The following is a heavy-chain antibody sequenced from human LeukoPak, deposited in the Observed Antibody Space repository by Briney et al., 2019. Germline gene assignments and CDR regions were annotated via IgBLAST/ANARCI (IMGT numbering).Heavy chain of an antibody. D-gene: IGHD3-3*01. CDR3: ATGPRWAPTIFGVVNQWNAFDI. CDR1: GGTFSSYA. J-gene: IGHJ3*02. CDR2: IIPIFGTA. V-gene: IGHV1-69*06. Sequence: ASVKVSCKASGGTFSSYAISWVRQAPGQGLEWMGGIIPIFGTANYAQKFQGRVTITADKSTSTAYMELSSLRSEDTAVYYCATGPRWAPTIFGVVNQWNAFDIWGQGTMVTVSS.